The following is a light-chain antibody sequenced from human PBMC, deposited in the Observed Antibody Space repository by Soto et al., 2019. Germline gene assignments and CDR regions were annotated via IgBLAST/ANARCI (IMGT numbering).Light chain of an antibody. Sequence: GLTESKKTLSLSRVEVSIPALSVSQSVSNNYLAWFQQKPGQAPRLLIYAASSRATGIPDRFSGSGSGTDFTLTISRLEPEDFAVYYCQQYGSSPQTFGQGTMVDIK. CDR1: QSVSNNY. J-gene: IGKJ1*01. CDR2: AAS. CDR3: QQYGSSPQT. V-gene: IGKV3-20*01.